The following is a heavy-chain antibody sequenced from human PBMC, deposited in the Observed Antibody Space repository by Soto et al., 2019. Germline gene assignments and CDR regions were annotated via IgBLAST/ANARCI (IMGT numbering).Heavy chain of an antibody. V-gene: IGHV1-2*04. CDR2: INPNSGGT. J-gene: IGHJ4*02. CDR3: ARDLGGGYYELDY. CDR1: GYTFTGYY. D-gene: IGHD3-3*01. Sequence: ASVKVSCKASGYTFTGYYMHWVRQAPGQGLEWMGWINPNSGGTNYAQKFQGWVTMTRDTSISTAYMELSRLRSDDTAVYYCARDLGGGYYELDYWGQGTLVTVSS.